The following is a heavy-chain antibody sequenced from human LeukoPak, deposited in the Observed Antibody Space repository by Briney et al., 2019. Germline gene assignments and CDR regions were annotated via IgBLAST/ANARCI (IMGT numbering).Heavy chain of an antibody. D-gene: IGHD3-3*01. CDR3: ARDKDDVIMGYYYYYMDV. CDR1: GGTFSSYA. V-gene: IGHV1-69*13. CDR2: IIPILGTA. Sequence: ASVKVSCKASGGTFSSYAISWVRQAPGQGLEWMGGIIPILGTANYAQKFQGRVTITADESTSTAYMELSSLRSEDTAVYYCARDKDDVIMGYYYYYMDVWGKGTTVTVSS. J-gene: IGHJ6*03.